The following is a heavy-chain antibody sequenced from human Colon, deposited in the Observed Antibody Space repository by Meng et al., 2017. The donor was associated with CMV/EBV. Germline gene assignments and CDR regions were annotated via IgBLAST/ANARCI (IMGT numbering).Heavy chain of an antibody. J-gene: IGHJ4*02. CDR2: IFYTGDT. Sequence: LRLSCPVPGGSISITSYYWAWIRQSPGEGLDWIGSIFYTGDTQYNPSLKSRVSLSVDTSKHQLALHVTSVTAADTAIYYRARAHLGFRFGELSHWGQGMLVTVSS. V-gene: IGHV4-39*06. CDR3: ARAHLGFRFGELSH. CDR1: GGSISITSYY. D-gene: IGHD3-10*01.